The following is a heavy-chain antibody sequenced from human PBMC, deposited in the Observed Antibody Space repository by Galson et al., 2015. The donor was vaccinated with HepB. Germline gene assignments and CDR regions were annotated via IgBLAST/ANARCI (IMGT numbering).Heavy chain of an antibody. CDR3: ARDTSYYDFWTF. D-gene: IGHD3-3*01. CDR1: GYTFTNYA. Sequence: SVKVSCKASGYTFTNYAMHWVRQAPGQRLEWMGWINAGNGNTKYSQKFQDRVTITRDTPASTAYMELSSLRSEDTAVYYCARDTSYYDFWTFWGQGTMVTVSS. J-gene: IGHJ3*01. CDR2: INAGNGNT. V-gene: IGHV1-3*01.